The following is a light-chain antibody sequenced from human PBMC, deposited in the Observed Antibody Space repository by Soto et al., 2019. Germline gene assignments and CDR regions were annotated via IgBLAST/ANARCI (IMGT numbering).Light chain of an antibody. J-gene: IGKJ1*01. CDR3: QQYGTSRTWT. V-gene: IGKV3-20*01. Sequence: VMTQSRVSLPGTPGESASVSFSCSRSLLHSTGYNFFYWYQQKPGQAPSLLIYGASSRATGIPDRFSGSGSGTDFTLTITRREAEDFAVYYCQQYGTSRTWTFGQGTKVDI. CDR1: RSLLHSTGYNF. CDR2: GAS.